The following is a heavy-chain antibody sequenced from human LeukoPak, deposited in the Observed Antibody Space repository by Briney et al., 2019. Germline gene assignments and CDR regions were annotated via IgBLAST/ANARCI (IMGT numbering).Heavy chain of an antibody. CDR2: INSDGSST. V-gene: IGHV3-74*01. J-gene: IGHJ4*02. CDR3: AREFTVSPYYDRSGSLDY. D-gene: IGHD3-22*01. CDR1: GFTFSSYW. Sequence: PGGSLRLSCAASGFTFSSYWMHWVRQAPGKGLVWVSRINSDGSSTSYADSVRGRFIISTDNAKNTLYLQMNSLRAEDTAVYYCAREFTVSPYYDRSGSLDYWGQGTLVTVSS.